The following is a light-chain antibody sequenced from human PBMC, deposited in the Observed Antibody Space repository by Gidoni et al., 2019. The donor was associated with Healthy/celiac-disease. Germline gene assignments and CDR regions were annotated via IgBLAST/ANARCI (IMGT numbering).Light chain of an antibody. CDR2: GAS. CDR1: QSVSSN. J-gene: IGKJ1*01. V-gene: IGKV3-15*01. CDR3: QQYNNWPPWT. Sequence: LVMTPSPATLSVSPGERATLSCRASQSVSSNLAWYQQKPGKGPRLLIYGASTRATGIPARFSGSGSGTEFTLTISSLQSEDFAVYYCQQYNNWPPWTCGQGTKVEIK.